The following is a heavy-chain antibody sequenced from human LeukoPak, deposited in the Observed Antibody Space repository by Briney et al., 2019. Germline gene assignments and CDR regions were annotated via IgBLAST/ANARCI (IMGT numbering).Heavy chain of an antibody. J-gene: IGHJ4*02. CDR1: GFTFSSYS. CDR2: ISSSSSTI. Sequence: GGSLRLSCAASGFTFSSYSMNWVRQAPGKGLEWVSYISSSSSTIYYADSVKGRFTISRDNAKNSLYLQMNSLRAEDTAVYYCAKSPFLSVSGGLDYWGQGTLVTVSS. CDR3: AKSPFLSVSGGLDY. V-gene: IGHV3-48*01. D-gene: IGHD5/OR15-5a*01.